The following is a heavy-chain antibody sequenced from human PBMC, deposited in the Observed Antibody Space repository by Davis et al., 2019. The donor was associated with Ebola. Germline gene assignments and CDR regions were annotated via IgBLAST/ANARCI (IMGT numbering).Heavy chain of an antibody. CDR2: IKQDGSEK. V-gene: IGHV3-7*01. Sequence: PGGSLRLSCAASGFTFSSYWMSWVRQAPGKGLEWVANIKQDGSEKYYVDSVMGRFTISRDNAKNSLYLQMNSLRAEDTAVYYCATPQTTVVTGWFDPWGQGTLVTVSS. CDR1: GFTFSSYW. CDR3: ATPQTTVVTGWFDP. D-gene: IGHD4-23*01. J-gene: IGHJ5*02.